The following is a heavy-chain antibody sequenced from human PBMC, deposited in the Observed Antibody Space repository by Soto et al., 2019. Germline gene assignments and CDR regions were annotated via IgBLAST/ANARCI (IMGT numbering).Heavy chain of an antibody. CDR1: GFTFSSYS. J-gene: IGHJ3*02. V-gene: IGHV3-21*01. CDR3: ARGIAVVTGALDI. CDR2: ISSSSSYI. Sequence: GGSLRLSCAASGFTFSSYSMNWVRRAPGKGLEWVSSISSSSSYIYYADSVKGRFTISRDNAKNSLYLQMNSLRAEDTAVYYCARGIAVVTGALDIGGQGTMVTVSS. D-gene: IGHD6-19*01.